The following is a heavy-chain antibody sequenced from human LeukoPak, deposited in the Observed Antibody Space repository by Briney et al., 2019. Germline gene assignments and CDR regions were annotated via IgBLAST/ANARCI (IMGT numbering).Heavy chain of an antibody. D-gene: IGHD2-8*01. J-gene: IGHJ4*02. V-gene: IGHV3-30*02. Sequence: GGSLRLSCAASGFIFSNYAMNWVRQAPGKGLEWVSYIRYDGSKEYYADSVKGRFTISRDNSKSTLYVQMNSLRAEDTAVYYCARCVNGVCRAFDYWGQGTLVTVSS. CDR1: GFIFSNYA. CDR2: IRYDGSKE. CDR3: ARCVNGVCRAFDY.